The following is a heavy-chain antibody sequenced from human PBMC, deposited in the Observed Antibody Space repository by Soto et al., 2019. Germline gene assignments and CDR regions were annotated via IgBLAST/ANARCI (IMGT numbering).Heavy chain of an antibody. J-gene: IGHJ6*03. D-gene: IGHD6-13*01. V-gene: IGHV4-59*01. Sequence: SETLSLTCTVSGGSISSYYWSWIRQPPGKGLEWIGYIYYSGSTNYNPSLKSRVTISVDTSKNQFSLKLSSVTAADTAVYYCARSQHSSSWSGYYYYYVDVWGKGTTVTVSS. CDR2: IYYSGST. CDR3: ARSQHSSSWSGYYYYYVDV. CDR1: GGSISSYY.